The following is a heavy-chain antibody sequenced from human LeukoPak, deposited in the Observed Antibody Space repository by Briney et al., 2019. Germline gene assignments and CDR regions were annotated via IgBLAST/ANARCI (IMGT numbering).Heavy chain of an antibody. D-gene: IGHD2-2*01. CDR2: ISYDGSNK. CDR3: ARAQLGYCSSMRCYGADY. CDR1: GFTFSTYA. J-gene: IGHJ4*02. Sequence: GGSLRLSCAASGFTFSTYAMSWVRQAPGKGLEWVAVISYDGSNKYYADSVKGRFTISRDNSNNTLYLQMNSLRADDTAVYHCARAQLGYCSSMRCYGADYWGQGTLVTVSS. V-gene: IGHV3-30*04.